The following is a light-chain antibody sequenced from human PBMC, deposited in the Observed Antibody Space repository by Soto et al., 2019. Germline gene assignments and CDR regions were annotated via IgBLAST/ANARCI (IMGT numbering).Light chain of an antibody. V-gene: IGKV3-20*01. CDR2: GAS. Sequence: EIVLTQSPGTLSLSPGERATLSCRASQSVSSTYLAWYQQKPGRAPSLLIYGASRRATGIPDRFSGSGSGTDFTLTISRLEPEDFAVYYCQQYARSPTTFGGGTKVEIK. J-gene: IGKJ4*01. CDR3: QQYARSPTT. CDR1: QSVSSTY.